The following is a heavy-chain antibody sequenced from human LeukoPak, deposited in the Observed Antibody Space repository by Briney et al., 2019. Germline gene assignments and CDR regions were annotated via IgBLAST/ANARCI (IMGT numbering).Heavy chain of an antibody. J-gene: IGHJ5*02. CDR2: ISYDGSNK. CDR1: GFTFSSYG. Sequence: GGSLRLSCAASGFTFSSYGMHWVRQAPGKGLEWVAVISYDGSNKYYADSVKGRFTISRDNSKNTLYLQMNSLRAEDTAVYYCAKVLSSMGLWFGELNTWGQGTLVTVSS. V-gene: IGHV3-30*18. D-gene: IGHD3-10*01. CDR3: AKVLSSMGLWFGELNT.